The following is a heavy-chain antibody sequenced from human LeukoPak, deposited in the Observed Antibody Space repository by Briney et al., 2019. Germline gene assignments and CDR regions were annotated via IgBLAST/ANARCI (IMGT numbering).Heavy chain of an antibody. D-gene: IGHD1-26*01. CDR2: IRSKAYGGTT. CDR1: GFTFSSYA. Sequence: PGGSLRLSCAASGFTFSSYAMSWVRQAPGKGLEWVGFIRSKAYGGTTEYAASVKGRFTISRDDSKSIAYLQMNSLKTEDTAVYYCTRQTAWELLDYWGQGTLVTVSS. V-gene: IGHV3-49*04. J-gene: IGHJ4*02. CDR3: TRQTAWELLDY.